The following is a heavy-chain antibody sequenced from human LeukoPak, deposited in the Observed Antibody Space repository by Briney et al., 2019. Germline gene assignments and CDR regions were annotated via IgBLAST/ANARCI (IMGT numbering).Heavy chain of an antibody. CDR1: GFTFSNAW. D-gene: IGHD3-10*01. CDR3: TTAVWFGELLCDY. J-gene: IGHJ4*02. CDR2: IKSKTDGGTT. Sequence: GGSLRLSCAASGFTFSNAWMSWVRQAPGKGLEWVGRIKSKTDGGTTDYAAPVKGRFTISRDDSKNTLYLQVNSLKTEDTAVYYCTTAVWFGELLCDYWGQGTLVTVSS. V-gene: IGHV3-15*01.